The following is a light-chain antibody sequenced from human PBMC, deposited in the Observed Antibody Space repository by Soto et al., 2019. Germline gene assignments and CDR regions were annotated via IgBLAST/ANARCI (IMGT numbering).Light chain of an antibody. J-gene: IGKJ1*01. Sequence: AIQMTQSPSSLSASVGDRVTITCRASQDIRTELGWYQQKPGKAPKLLIYASSSLQSGVPSRFSCSGSGTDFTLTISSLQPEDFATYYCLQDSKYPRTFGQGTKVEIK. V-gene: IGKV1-6*01. CDR1: QDIRTE. CDR2: ASS. CDR3: LQDSKYPRT.